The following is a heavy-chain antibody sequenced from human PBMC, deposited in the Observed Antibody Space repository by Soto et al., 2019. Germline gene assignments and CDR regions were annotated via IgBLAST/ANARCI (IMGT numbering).Heavy chain of an antibody. CDR3: ARDFNRATVTTCAY. CDR2: ISAYNGNT. V-gene: IGHV1-18*01. CDR1: GYTFTSYG. J-gene: IGHJ4*02. Sequence: ASVKVSCKASGYTFTSYGISWVRQAPGQGLEWMGWISAYNGNTNYAQKLQGRVTMTTDTSTSTAYMELRSLRSDDTAVYYCARDFNRATVTTCAYRGQGTLVTVSS. D-gene: IGHD4-17*01.